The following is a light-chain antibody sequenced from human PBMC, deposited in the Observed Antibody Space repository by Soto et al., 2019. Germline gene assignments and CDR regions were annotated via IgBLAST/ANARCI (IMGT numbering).Light chain of an antibody. V-gene: IGKV3-11*01. Sequence: EIVLTKSPATLSLSPGERASLSCRASQSISSYLAWYQQKPGQAPRLLIYGASNRATGIPARFSGSGSGTDFTLTISSLEPEDFAVYYCQQRSDWSFGQGTKLEIK. CDR2: GAS. J-gene: IGKJ2*01. CDR1: QSISSY. CDR3: QQRSDWS.